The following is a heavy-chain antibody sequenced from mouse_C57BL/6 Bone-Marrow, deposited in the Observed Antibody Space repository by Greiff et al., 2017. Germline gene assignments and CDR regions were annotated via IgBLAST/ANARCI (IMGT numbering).Heavy chain of an antibody. D-gene: IGHD2-3*01. CDR3: ARSGWSYAMDY. V-gene: IGHV1-50*01. CDR1: GYTFTSYW. J-gene: IGHJ4*01. CDR2: IDPSDSYT. Sequence: QVQLQQPGAELVKPGASVKLSCKASGYTFTSYWMQWVKQRPGQGLEWIGEIDPSDSYTNYNQKFKGKATLTVDTSSSTAYMQLSSLTSEDSAVYDCARSGWSYAMDYWGQGTSVTVSS.